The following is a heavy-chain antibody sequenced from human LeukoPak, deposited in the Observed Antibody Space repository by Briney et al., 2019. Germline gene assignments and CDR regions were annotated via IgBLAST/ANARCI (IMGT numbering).Heavy chain of an antibody. D-gene: IGHD2-2*01. Sequence: SETLSLTCAVYGGSFSGYYWSWIRQPPGKGLEWIGEINHSGSTNYNPSLKSRVTISVDTSKNQFSLKLSSVTAADTAVYYCASRGNDFPRMPLYFDYWGQGTLVTVSS. CDR3: ASRGNDFPRMPLYFDY. CDR2: INHSGST. J-gene: IGHJ4*02. V-gene: IGHV4-34*01. CDR1: GGSFSGYY.